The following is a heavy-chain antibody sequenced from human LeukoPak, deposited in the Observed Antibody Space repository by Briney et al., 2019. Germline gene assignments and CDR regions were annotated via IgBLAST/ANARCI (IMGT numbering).Heavy chain of an antibody. CDR1: GGSISSSSYY. V-gene: IGHV4-61*05. D-gene: IGHD5-18*01. J-gene: IGHJ4*02. Sequence: SETLSLTCTVSGGSISSSSYYWGWIRQPPGKGLEWIGYIYSTGSTNYNPSLKSRVTISADTSKNQFSLNLTSVTAADTAVYYCARSSRSGYTYGSFDFWGQGTLVAVSS. CDR2: IYSTGST. CDR3: ARSSRSGYTYGSFDF.